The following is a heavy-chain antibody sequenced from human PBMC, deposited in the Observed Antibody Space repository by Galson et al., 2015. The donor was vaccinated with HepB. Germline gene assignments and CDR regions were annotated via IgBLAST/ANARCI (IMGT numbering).Heavy chain of an antibody. CDR2: INSDGTTT. CDR3: ARGDSYFDY. Sequence: SLRLSCAASGFSFSNYWMHWVRQAPGMGLVWASRINSDGTTTNYADSVKGRFTISRDNAKNTLYLQMNSLRAEDTAVYYCARGDSYFDYWGQGTLVTVSS. J-gene: IGHJ4*02. CDR1: GFSFSNYW. V-gene: IGHV3-74*01. D-gene: IGHD5-24*01.